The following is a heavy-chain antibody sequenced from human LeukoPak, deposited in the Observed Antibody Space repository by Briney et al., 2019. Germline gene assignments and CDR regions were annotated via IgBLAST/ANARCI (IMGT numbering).Heavy chain of an antibody. CDR1: GYTFTSYY. J-gene: IGHJ4*02. Sequence: ASVKVSCKASGYTFTSYYMHWVRQAPGQGLEWMGWISAYNGNTNYAQKFQGRVTMTEDTSTDTAYMELSSLRSEDTAVYYCARDQTSVIDDILTGYYIVIDYWGQGTLVTVSS. CDR2: ISAYNGNT. V-gene: IGHV1-18*04. D-gene: IGHD3-9*01. CDR3: ARDQTSVIDDILTGYYIVIDY.